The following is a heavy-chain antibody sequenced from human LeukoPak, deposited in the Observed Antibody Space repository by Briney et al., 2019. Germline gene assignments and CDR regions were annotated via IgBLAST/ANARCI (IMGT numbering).Heavy chain of an antibody. CDR1: GYSISSGYY. J-gene: IGHJ4*02. Sequence: KPSETLSLTCAVSGYSISSGYYWGWIRQPPGKGLEWIGSIYHSGSTYYNPSLKSRVTISVDTSKNQFSLKLSSVTAADTAVYYCASQFTDDSGGYYYPFDYWGQGTLVTVSS. CDR2: IYHSGST. D-gene: IGHD3-22*01. CDR3: ASQFTDDSGGYYYPFDY. V-gene: IGHV4-38-2*01.